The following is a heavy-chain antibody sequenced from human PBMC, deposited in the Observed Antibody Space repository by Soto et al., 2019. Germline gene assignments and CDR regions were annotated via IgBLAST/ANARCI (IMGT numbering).Heavy chain of an antibody. CDR3: ARGRSYYYGMDV. J-gene: IGHJ6*02. CDR1: GGSISSGGYS. CDR2: IYHSGST. V-gene: IGHV4-30-2*01. Sequence: SETLSLTYAVSGGSISSGGYSWSWIRQPPGKGLEWIGYIYHSGSTYYNPSLKSRVTISVDRSKNQFSLKLSSVTAADTAVYYCARGRSYYYGMDVWGQGTTVTVSS.